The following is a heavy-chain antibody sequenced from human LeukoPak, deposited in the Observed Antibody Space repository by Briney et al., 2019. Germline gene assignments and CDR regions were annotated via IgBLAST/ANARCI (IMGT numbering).Heavy chain of an antibody. D-gene: IGHD1-7*01. CDR1: GFTFSSYT. J-gene: IGHJ2*01. CDR3: ARDQTSSWYFDP. V-gene: IGHV3-21*01. Sequence: GGSLRLSCAASGFTFSSYTMNWVRQAPGRGLEWVSLITPSSSNIYYADSVKGRFTISRDNAKNSLYLQMNNLRAEDTAVYFCARDQTSSWYFDPWGRGTLVTVSS. CDR2: ITPSSSNI.